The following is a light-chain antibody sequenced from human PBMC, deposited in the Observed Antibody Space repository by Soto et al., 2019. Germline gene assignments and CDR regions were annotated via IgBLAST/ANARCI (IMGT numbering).Light chain of an antibody. CDR2: AAS. Sequence: DIQMTQSPSSLSASVGDRVTITCRAGQSISTYLNWYQQKPGKAPKLLIYAASSLQSGVPSRFSGSGSGTDFTLTVSSLQPEDFATYYCQQSYSIPTFGQGTKVEIK. CDR3: QQSYSIPT. V-gene: IGKV1-39*01. CDR1: QSISTY. J-gene: IGKJ1*01.